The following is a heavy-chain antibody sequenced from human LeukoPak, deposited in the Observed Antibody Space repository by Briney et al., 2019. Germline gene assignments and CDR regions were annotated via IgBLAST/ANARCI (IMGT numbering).Heavy chain of an antibody. Sequence: ASVKVSCKASGYTFTSYGISWVRQAPGQGLEWMGWISAYNGNTNYAQKLQGRVTMTTDTSTSTAYMELRSLRAEDTAVYYCARDYYYDSSGDFDYWGQGTLVTVSS. J-gene: IGHJ4*02. D-gene: IGHD3-22*01. CDR2: ISAYNGNT. V-gene: IGHV1-18*01. CDR1: GYTFTSYG. CDR3: ARDYYYDSSGDFDY.